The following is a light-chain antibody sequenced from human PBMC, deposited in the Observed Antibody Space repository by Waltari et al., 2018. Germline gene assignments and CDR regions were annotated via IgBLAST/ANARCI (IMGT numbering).Light chain of an antibody. Sequence: IVMTQSPATLSVSPGERATLSCRASQSVSSNLAWYQQKPGQAPRLLIYGPSTRATGIPARFSGSGSGTEFTLTISSLQSEDFAVYYCQQYNNWPSWTFGQGTKVEIK. CDR3: QQYNNWPSWT. CDR2: GPS. CDR1: QSVSSN. J-gene: IGKJ1*01. V-gene: IGKV3-15*01.